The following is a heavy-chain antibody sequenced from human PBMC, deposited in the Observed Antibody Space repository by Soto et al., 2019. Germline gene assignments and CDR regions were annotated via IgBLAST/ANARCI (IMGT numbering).Heavy chain of an antibody. V-gene: IGHV4-30-4*08. Sequence: PSETLCLTCTVSGGYIRSGCYYWSWIRQHPGKGLEWIGYIYYSGSTYYNPSLQSRVSISVDTSKNQFSLKLSSVTAADTAVYFCAREDDGGDRDYYGLDVWGQGTTVTVSS. CDR1: GGYIRSGCYY. CDR2: IYYSGST. D-gene: IGHD2-21*02. CDR3: AREDDGGDRDYYGLDV. J-gene: IGHJ6*02.